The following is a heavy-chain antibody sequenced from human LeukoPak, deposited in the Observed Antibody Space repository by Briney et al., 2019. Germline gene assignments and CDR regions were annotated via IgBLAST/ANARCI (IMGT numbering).Heavy chain of an antibody. CDR2: INPNSGGT. J-gene: IGHJ4*02. CDR3: AKDQRWEVPHYFDS. Sequence: ASVKVSCKASGYTFTGYYMHWVRQAPGQGLEWMGWINPNSGGTNYAQKFQGRVTMTRDTSISTAYMELSRLRSDDTAVYYCAKDQRWEVPHYFDSWGQGTLVTVSS. CDR1: GYTFTGYY. V-gene: IGHV1-2*02. D-gene: IGHD1-26*01.